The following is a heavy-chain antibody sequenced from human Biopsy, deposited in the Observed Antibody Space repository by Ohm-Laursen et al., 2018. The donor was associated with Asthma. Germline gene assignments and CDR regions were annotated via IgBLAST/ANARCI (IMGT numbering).Heavy chain of an antibody. CDR3: ARGNHHLDYGGNSGAFDI. J-gene: IGHJ3*02. CDR2: ISYDGSNK. V-gene: IGHV3-30*03. D-gene: IGHD4-23*01. Sequence: SLRLSCAAPGFTFSSYGMHWVRQAPGKGLEWVAVISYDGSNKYYADSVKGRFTISRDNAKNTLYLQMNSLRAEDTAVYYCARGNHHLDYGGNSGAFDIWGQGTMVTVSS. CDR1: GFTFSSYG.